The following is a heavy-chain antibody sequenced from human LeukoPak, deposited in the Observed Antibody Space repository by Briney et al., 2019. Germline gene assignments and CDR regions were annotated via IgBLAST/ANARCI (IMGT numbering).Heavy chain of an antibody. J-gene: IGHJ4*02. D-gene: IGHD1-14*01. V-gene: IGHV1-46*01. CDR3: ARDRTNTRGVFDY. CDR1: GYTFTSYY. CDR2: INPSGGST. Sequence: ASVKVSCKASGYTFTSYYMHWVRQDPGQGLEWMGIINPSGGSTSYAQKFQGRVTMTRDMSTSTVYMELSSLRSEDTAVYYCARDRTNTRGVFDYWGQGTLVTVSS.